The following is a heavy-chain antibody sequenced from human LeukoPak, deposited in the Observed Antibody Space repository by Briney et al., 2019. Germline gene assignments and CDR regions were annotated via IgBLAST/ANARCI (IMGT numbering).Heavy chain of an antibody. Sequence: PGGSLRLSCAASGLTSSSYWMSWVRQAPGKGLEWVGNIKQDGSQKYYMDSVKGRVTISRDNAKNSVDLQMNSLRAEDTAVYYCARENDGFDLWGQGTMVTVSS. V-gene: IGHV3-7*04. CDR2: IKQDGSQK. J-gene: IGHJ3*01. CDR1: GLTSSSYW. CDR3: ARENDGFDL.